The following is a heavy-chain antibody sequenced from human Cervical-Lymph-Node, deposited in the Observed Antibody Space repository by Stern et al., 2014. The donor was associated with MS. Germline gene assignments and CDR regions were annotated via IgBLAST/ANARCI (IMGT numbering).Heavy chain of an antibody. CDR2: IFPGDSDT. CDR3: ARSSRATQYYYYYYGMDV. CDR1: GYSFTNHW. J-gene: IGHJ6*02. D-gene: IGHD3-10*01. V-gene: IGHV5-51*03. Sequence: EVQLVQSGAEVKKPGESLKFSCKGSGYSFTNHWIAWVRQKPGKGLEWMGIIFPGDSDTRYSPSFQGQVTISADKSISTAYLQWSSLKASDTAMYYCARSSRATQYYYYYYGMDVWGQGTTVTVSS.